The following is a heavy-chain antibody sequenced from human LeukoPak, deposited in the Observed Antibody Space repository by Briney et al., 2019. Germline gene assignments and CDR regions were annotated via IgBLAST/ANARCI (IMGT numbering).Heavy chain of an antibody. J-gene: IGHJ6*02. CDR3: ARGPPRITIFGVVSPNSGYYYGMDV. V-gene: IGHV4-34*01. Sequence: SETLSLTCAVSGGSFSGYYWTWIRQPPGKGLEWIGEINHSGSTNYNPSLKSRVTISVDTSKNQFSLKLSSVTAADTAVYYCARGPPRITIFGVVSPNSGYYYGMDVWGQGTTVTVSS. CDR2: INHSGST. CDR1: GGSFSGYY. D-gene: IGHD3-3*01.